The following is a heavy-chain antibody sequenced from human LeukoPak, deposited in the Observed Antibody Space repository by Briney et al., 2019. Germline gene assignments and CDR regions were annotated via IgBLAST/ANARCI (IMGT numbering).Heavy chain of an antibody. CDR3: AREGSAAAA. V-gene: IGHV1-8*02. CDR2: MNPNSGNT. CDR1: GYTFTSYY. J-gene: IGHJ5*02. Sequence: VASVKVSCKASGYTFTSYYMHWVRQATGQGLEWMGWMNPNSGNTGYAQKFQGRVTMTRNTSISTAYMELSSLRSEDTAVYYCAREGSAAAAWGQGTLVTVSS. D-gene: IGHD6-13*01.